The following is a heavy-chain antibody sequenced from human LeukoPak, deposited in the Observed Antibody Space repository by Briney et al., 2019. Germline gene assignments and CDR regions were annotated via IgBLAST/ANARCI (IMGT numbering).Heavy chain of an antibody. CDR3: ARGSPDSGWGFDY. CDR1: GYTFTSYD. CDR2: MNPNSGNT. V-gene: IGHV1-8*03. D-gene: IGHD5-12*01. J-gene: IGHJ4*02. Sequence: ASVKVSCKASGYTFTSYDINWMRQATGQGLEWMGWMNPNSGNTGYAQKFQGRVTITRNTSISTAYMELSSLRSEDTAVYYCARGSPDSGWGFDYWGQGTLVTVSS.